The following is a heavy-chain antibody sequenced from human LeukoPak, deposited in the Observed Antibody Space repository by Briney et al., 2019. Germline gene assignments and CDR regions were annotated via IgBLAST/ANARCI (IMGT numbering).Heavy chain of an antibody. D-gene: IGHD6-6*01. J-gene: IGHJ6*02. CDR2: ISYDGSNK. CDR1: GFTFSSYG. V-gene: IGHV3-30*18. CDR3: AKETLSTVAARSRWRGMGYYYYGMDV. Sequence: GRSLRPSCAASGFTFSSYGMHWVRQAPGKGLEWVAVISYDGSNKYYADSVKGRFTISRDNSKNTLYLQMNSLRAEDTAVYYCAKETLSTVAARSRWRGMGYYYYGMDVWGQGTTVTVSS.